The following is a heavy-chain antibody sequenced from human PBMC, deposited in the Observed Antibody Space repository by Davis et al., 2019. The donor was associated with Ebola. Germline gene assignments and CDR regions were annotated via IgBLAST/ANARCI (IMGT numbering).Heavy chain of an antibody. CDR1: GYSFTSYW. CDR2: IYPGDSDT. D-gene: IGHD1-26*01. Sequence: GESLKISCKGSGYSFTSYWIGWVRQMPGKGLEWMGIIYPGDSDTRYSPSFQGQVTISADKSISTAYLQWSSLKASDTAMYYCARRSGSYYLGDAFDIWGQGTMVTVSS. CDR3: ARRSGSYYLGDAFDI. V-gene: IGHV5-51*01. J-gene: IGHJ3*02.